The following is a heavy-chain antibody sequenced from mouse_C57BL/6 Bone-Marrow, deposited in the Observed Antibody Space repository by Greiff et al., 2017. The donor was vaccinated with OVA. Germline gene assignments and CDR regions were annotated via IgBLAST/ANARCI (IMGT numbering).Heavy chain of an antibody. V-gene: IGHV1-69*01. J-gene: IGHJ3*01. CDR3: ARSGLRSSWFAY. CDR2: IDPSDSYT. Sequence: LVESGAELAKPGASVKLSCKASGYTFTSYWMHWVKQRPGQGLEWIGEIDPSDSYTNYNQKFKGKSTLTVDKSSSTAYMQLSSLTSEDSAVYYCARSGLRSSWFAYWGQGTLVTVSA. CDR1: GYTFTSYW. D-gene: IGHD1-1*01.